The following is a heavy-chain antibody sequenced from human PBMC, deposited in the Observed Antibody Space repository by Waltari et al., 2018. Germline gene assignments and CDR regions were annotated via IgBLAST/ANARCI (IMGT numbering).Heavy chain of an antibody. D-gene: IGHD2-2*01. CDR2: ISWDGGST. CDR1: GFTFDDYA. J-gene: IGHJ4*02. Sequence: EVQLVASGGVVVQPGGSLRLSCAASGFTFDDYAMHWVRQAPGKGLEWVSLISWDGGSTYDADSVKGRFTSSRDNSKNSLYLQMNSLRAEDTALYYCGVHCSSTSCLVDYWGQGTLVTVSS. CDR3: GVHCSSTSCLVDY. V-gene: IGHV3-43D*04.